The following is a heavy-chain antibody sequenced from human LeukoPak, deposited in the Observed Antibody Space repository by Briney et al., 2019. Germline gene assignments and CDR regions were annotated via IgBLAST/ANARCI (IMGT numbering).Heavy chain of an antibody. CDR3: ARTSAYGSSRHSY. CDR1: GYTFTXYA. V-gene: IGHV1-18*01. CDR2: ISAYNDNT. D-gene: IGHD6-13*01. J-gene: IGHJ4*02. Sequence: XXXGYTFTXYAISWVGQAPGQGGEGVGWISAYNDNTHYAQNFQGRVTITTDTATSTAYMDVRRLRWGEKAVYFCARTSAYGSSRHSYWGQGTLVTVSS.